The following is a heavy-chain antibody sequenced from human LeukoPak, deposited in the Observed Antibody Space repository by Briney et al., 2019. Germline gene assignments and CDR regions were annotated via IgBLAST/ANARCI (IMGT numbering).Heavy chain of an antibody. CDR3: ARVTGYMIEDYFDL. D-gene: IGHD3-22*01. J-gene: IGHJ4*02. CDR1: GGSISSDY. V-gene: IGHV4-4*07. CDR2: IYTTGST. Sequence: SETLSLTRTVSGGSISSDYWSWIRQPAGKGLEWIGRIYTTGSTNYSPSLKSRVTMSVDTSTNQFSLKLSSVTAADTAVYYCARVTGYMIEDYFDLWGRGTVLTVSS.